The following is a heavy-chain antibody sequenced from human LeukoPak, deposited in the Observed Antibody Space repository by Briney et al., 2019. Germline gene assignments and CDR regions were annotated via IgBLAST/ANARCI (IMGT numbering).Heavy chain of an antibody. D-gene: IGHD2-21*02. CDR1: GLTFDDHG. V-gene: IGHV3-20*04. J-gene: IGHJ4*02. CDR3: ARARPDTKYCGGDCYGIVDY. Sequence: PGGSLRLSCAASGLTFDDHGMSWVRQAPGKGLQWVSAINWNGDSTSYADSVKGRFTISRDNAKNSLYLQMNSLRAEDTALYYCARARPDTKYCGGDCYGIVDYWGQGTLVTVSS. CDR2: INWNGDST.